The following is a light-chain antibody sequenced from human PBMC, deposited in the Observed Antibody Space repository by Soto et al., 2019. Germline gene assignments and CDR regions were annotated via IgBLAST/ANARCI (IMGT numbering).Light chain of an antibody. V-gene: IGKV3-20*01. Sequence: EIVLTQSPGTLSRSPGERATLSCRASQSVSSSYLAWYQQKPGQAPRPLIYGASSRAIGIPDRFSGSGSGTDFTLTISRLEPEDFAMYYCQQYGSSPWTFGQGTKVEIK. CDR1: QSVSSSY. CDR2: GAS. CDR3: QQYGSSPWT. J-gene: IGKJ1*01.